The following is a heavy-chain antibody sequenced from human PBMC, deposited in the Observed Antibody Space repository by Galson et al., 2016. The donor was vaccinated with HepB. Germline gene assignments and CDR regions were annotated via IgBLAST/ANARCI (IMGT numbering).Heavy chain of an antibody. CDR3: ARYSSSSGGRAFDI. CDR1: GYTFTSYH. CDR2: INPSAGST. V-gene: IGHV1-46*01. J-gene: IGHJ3*02. D-gene: IGHD6-6*01. Sequence: SVKVSCKASGYTFTSYHVHWVRQAPGQGLEWMGIINPSAGSTSYSQTFQGRVTVTRDTSTSTVFMELISLRSEDTAVYYCARYSSSSGGRAFDIWGQGTEVSVSS.